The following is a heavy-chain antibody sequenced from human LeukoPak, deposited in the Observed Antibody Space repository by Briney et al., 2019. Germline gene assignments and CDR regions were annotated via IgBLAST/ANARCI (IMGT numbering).Heavy chain of an antibody. D-gene: IGHD6-13*01. Sequence: SQTLSLTCAISGDSVSSNSATWNWIRQSPSRGLEWLGRTYYRSKWYNDYAVSVKSRITINPDTSKNQFSLQLNSVTPEDTAVYYCARASSSWHILYYYYYMDVWGKGTTVTVSS. CDR2: TYYRSKWYN. CDR3: ARASSSWHILYYYYYMDV. V-gene: IGHV6-1*01. J-gene: IGHJ6*03. CDR1: GDSVSSNSAT.